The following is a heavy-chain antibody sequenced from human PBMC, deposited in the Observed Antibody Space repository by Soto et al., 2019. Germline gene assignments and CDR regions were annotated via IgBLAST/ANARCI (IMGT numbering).Heavy chain of an antibody. J-gene: IGHJ6*02. CDR2: INPNSGGT. CDR1: GYTFTGYY. CDR3: ARGGIAAAGRYYYYGMDV. D-gene: IGHD6-13*01. Sequence: ASVKVSCKASGYTFTGYYMHWLRQAPGQGLEWMGWINPNSGGTNYAQKFQGRVTMTRDTSISTAYMELSRLRSDDTAVYYCARGGIAAAGRYYYYGMDVWGQGTTVTVSS. V-gene: IGHV1-2*02.